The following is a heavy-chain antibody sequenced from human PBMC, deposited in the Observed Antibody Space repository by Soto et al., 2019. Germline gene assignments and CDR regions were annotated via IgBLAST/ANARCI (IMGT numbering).Heavy chain of an antibody. Sequence: EVQLVESGGGLVQPGGSLRLSCAASGFSISTYWMSWVRQAPGKGLEWVANIKQDGSEKYYVDSVKGRFTISRDNAKNSLYLQMNSLRGEDTAVYYCATRGYCSGGSCSQVVDYWGQGTLVIVSS. CDR2: IKQDGSEK. V-gene: IGHV3-7*01. CDR3: ATRGYCSGGSCSQVVDY. J-gene: IGHJ4*02. D-gene: IGHD2-15*01. CDR1: GFSISTYW.